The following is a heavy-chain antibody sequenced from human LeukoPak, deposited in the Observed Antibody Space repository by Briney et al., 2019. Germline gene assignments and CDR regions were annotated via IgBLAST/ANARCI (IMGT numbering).Heavy chain of an antibody. J-gene: IGHJ3*02. CDR3: ARDRGNEYSSSAGVFDI. V-gene: IGHV3-21*01. CDR2: ISSSSSYI. D-gene: IGHD6-6*01. CDR1: GFTFSSYS. Sequence: PGGSLRLSCAASGFTFSSYSMNWVRQAPGKGLEWVSSISSSSSYIYYADSVKGRLTISRDNVKNSLYLQMNSLRAEDTAVYYCARDRGNEYSSSAGVFDIWGQGTMVTVSS.